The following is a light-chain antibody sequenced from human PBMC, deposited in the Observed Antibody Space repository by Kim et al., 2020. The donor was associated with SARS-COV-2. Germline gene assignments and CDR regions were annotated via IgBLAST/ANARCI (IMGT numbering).Light chain of an antibody. CDR1: SSDISGYDA. Sequence: QSALTQPASVSGSPGQSITISCTATSSDISGYDAVSWYRQHPGKAPKLMIYDVNKRPSGISNRFSGAKSGNTASLTISGLQAEDEADYYCTSYTTSSSYVFGTGTKVSVL. CDR3: TSYTTSSSYV. CDR2: DVN. V-gene: IGLV2-14*03. J-gene: IGLJ1*01.